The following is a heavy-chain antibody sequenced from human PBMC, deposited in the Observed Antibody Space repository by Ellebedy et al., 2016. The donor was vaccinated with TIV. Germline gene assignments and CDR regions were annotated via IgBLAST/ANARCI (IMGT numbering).Heavy chain of an antibody. CDR3: ANLFRGWYSFGY. D-gene: IGHD6-19*01. V-gene: IGHV3-23*01. CDR1: GFTFSSYA. CDR2: ISGSGGST. Sequence: GGSLRLSCAASGFTFSSYAMSWVRQAPGKGLEWVSAISGSGGSTYYADSVKGRFTISRDNSKNTLYLQMNSLRAEGTAVYYCANLFRGWYSFGYWGQGTLVTVSS. J-gene: IGHJ4*02.